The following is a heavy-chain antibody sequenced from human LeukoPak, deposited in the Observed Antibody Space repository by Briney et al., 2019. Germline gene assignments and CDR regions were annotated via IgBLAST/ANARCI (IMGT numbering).Heavy chain of an antibody. Sequence: PGGSLRLSCAGSGFTFSSHWMSWVRQAPGKGLQWVASIKQDGSEKHYVDSVRGRFTLSRDNAENSLYLQMNSLRAEDTAVYYCARLLGMVTTYDIWGQGTMVTVSS. J-gene: IGHJ3*02. D-gene: IGHD5-24*01. CDR3: ARLLGMVTTYDI. CDR1: GFTFSSHW. CDR2: IKQDGSEK. V-gene: IGHV3-7*04.